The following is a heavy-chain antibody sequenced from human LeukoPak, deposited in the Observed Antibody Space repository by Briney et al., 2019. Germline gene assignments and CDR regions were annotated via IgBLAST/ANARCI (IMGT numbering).Heavy chain of an antibody. CDR3: ASGAYSGPAAFFDY. J-gene: IGHJ4*02. CDR1: EFIFSNYE. V-gene: IGHV3-48*03. D-gene: IGHD5-12*01. Sequence: GGSLRLSCAASEFIFSNYEMNWVRQAPGKGLEWVSYISRSGTEIYSADSVKGRFTISRDNAKNSLFLQMNSLRPEDTAVYYCASGAYSGPAAFFDYWGQGTLVTVSS. CDR2: ISRSGTEI.